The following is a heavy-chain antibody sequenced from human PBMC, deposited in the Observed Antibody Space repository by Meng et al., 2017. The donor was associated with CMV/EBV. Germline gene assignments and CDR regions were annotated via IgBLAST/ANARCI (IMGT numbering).Heavy chain of an antibody. V-gene: IGHV3-23*01. J-gene: IGHJ6*02. Sequence: GGSLRLSCAASGFTFSSYAMSWVRQAPGKGLEWVSAISGSGGSTYYNPSLKSRVTISVDTSKNQFSLKLSSVTAADTAVYYCVLLFSSSWFHYYYGMDVWGQGTTVTVSS. CDR1: GFTFSSYA. D-gene: IGHD6-13*01. CDR2: ISGSGGST. CDR3: VLLFSSSWFHYYYGMDV.